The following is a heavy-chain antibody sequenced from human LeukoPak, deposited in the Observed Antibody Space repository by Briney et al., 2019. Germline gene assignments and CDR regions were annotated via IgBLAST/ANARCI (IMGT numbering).Heavy chain of an antibody. CDR3: ASPETIPDY. V-gene: IGHV3-30-3*01. CDR1: GFTFSSYA. J-gene: IGHJ4*02. CDR2: ISYDGSNK. Sequence: GGSLRLSCAASGFTFSSYAMHWVRQAPGKGLEWVAVISYDGSNKYYADSVKVRFTISRDNFKNTLYLQMNSLRAEDTAVYYCASPETIPDYWGQGTLVTVSS. D-gene: IGHD1-14*01.